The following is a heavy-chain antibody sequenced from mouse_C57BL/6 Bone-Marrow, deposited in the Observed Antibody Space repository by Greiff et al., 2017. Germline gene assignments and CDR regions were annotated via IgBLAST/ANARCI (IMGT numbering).Heavy chain of an antibody. CDR3: ARKDWDEGYWYFDV. D-gene: IGHD4-1*01. CDR1: GYAFSSSW. Sequence: VQLVESGPELVKPGASVKISCKASGYAFSSSWMNWVKQRPGKGLEWIGRIYPGDGDTNYNGKFKGKATLTADKSSSTAYMQLSSLTSEDSAVYFCARKDWDEGYWYFDVWGTGTTVTVSS. CDR2: IYPGDGDT. V-gene: IGHV1-82*01. J-gene: IGHJ1*03.